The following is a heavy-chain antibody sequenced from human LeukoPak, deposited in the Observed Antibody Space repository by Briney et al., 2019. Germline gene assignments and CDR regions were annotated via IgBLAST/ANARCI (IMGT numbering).Heavy chain of an antibody. V-gene: IGHV4-34*01. CDR1: GGSFSGYY. J-gene: IGHJ4*02. CDR2: INHSGST. Sequence: SETLSLTCAVYGGSFSGYYWSWIRQPPGKGLEWIGEINHSGSTNYNPSLKSRVTMSVDTSKNQFSLKLSSVTAADTAVYYCASNYGDYGDGTFDYWGQGTLVTVSS. CDR3: ASNYGDYGDGTFDY. D-gene: IGHD4-17*01.